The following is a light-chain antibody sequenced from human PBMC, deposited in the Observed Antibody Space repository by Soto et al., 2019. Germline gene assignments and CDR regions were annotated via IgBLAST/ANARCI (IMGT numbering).Light chain of an antibody. V-gene: IGLV2-8*01. Sequence: QSALTQPPSASGSPGQSVTISCTGTSGDVGGYNYVSWYQQYPGRAPKLMIYEVTKRPSGVPDRFSGSKSGNTASLTVSGLQAEDEADYYCSSYAASNNFYFVFGGGTKVTVL. CDR2: EVT. CDR3: SSYAASNNFYFV. CDR1: SGDVGGYNY. J-gene: IGLJ3*02.